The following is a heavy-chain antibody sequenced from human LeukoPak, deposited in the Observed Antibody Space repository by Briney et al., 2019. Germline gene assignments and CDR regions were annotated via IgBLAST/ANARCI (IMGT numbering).Heavy chain of an antibody. CDR3: ARFITMVRGVIYWFDP. V-gene: IGHV4-38-2*01. CDR1: DYSISSGYF. D-gene: IGHD3-10*01. CDR2: ISHSGTT. Sequence: SETLSFTCVASDYSISSGYFWGWIRRPPGKGLEWIGSISHSGTTYYNPSLKSRVTISVDTPQNQFSLRLNSVTAADTAVYYCARFITMVRGVIYWFDPWGQGTLVTVSS. J-gene: IGHJ5*02.